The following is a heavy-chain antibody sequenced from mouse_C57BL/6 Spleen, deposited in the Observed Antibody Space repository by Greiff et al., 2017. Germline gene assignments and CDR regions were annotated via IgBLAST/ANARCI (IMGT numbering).Heavy chain of an antibody. V-gene: IGHV5-9*01. CDR2: ISGGGGNT. D-gene: IGHD1-1*01. CDR1: GFTFSSYT. Sequence: EVHLVESGGGLVKPGGSLKLSCAASGFTFSSYTMSWVRQTPEKRLEWVATISGGGGNTYYPDSVKGRFTISRDNAKNTLYLQMSSLRSVDTALYYCARCFGSYFDYWGQGTTLTVSS. J-gene: IGHJ2*01. CDR3: ARCFGSYFDY.